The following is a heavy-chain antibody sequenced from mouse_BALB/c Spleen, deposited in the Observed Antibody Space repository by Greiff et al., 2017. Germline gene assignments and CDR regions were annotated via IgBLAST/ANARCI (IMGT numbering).Heavy chain of an antibody. CDR1: GYTFTDYK. D-gene: IGHD2-14*01. CDR2: IYPYNGGT. V-gene: IGHV1S29*02. Sequence: EVQLQQSGPELVKPGASVKISCKASGYTFTDYKMHWVQQSPGKGLEWIGYIYPYNGGTGYNQKFKSKATLTVDNSSSTAYMELRSLTSEDSAVYYGAKEGGYCGDDGAWFAYWGQGTLVTVSA. J-gene: IGHJ3*01. CDR3: AKEGGYCGDDGAWFAY.